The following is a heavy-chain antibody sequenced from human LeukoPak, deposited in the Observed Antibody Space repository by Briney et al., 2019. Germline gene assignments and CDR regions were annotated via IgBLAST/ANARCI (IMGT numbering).Heavy chain of an antibody. V-gene: IGHV3-30*18. CDR2: ISEDGMKK. J-gene: IGHJ4*02. D-gene: IGHD6-13*01. CDR3: AKDRDTTASGTFDS. Sequence: GGSLRLSCAASGFTFSNYGMHCLRQAPGKGLEWVSGISEDGMKKYYADSVKARFTISSDNPNNTLFLQMNYLRPDDTAVYYCAKDRDTTASGTFDSWGQGALVTVSS. CDR1: GFTFSNYG.